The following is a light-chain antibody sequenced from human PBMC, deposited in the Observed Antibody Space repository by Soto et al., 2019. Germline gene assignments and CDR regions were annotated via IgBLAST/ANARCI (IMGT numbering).Light chain of an antibody. V-gene: IGKV1-39*01. Sequence: DIQMTQSPSSLSASVGDRVTITCRASQTISNFLNWYQQKPGKAPKLLIHGASTLQTGVPSRFTGSGSGTEFTLTISSLQPEDFAIYYCQQNFPTPPAFGQGTRLEIK. J-gene: IGKJ5*01. CDR3: QQNFPTPPA. CDR2: GAS. CDR1: QTISNF.